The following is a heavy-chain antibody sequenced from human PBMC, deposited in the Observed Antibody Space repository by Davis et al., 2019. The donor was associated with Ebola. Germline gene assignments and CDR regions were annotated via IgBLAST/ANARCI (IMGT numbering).Heavy chain of an antibody. V-gene: IGHV3-21*05. CDR1: GFTFSSYS. Sequence: GESLKISCAASGFTFSSYSMNWVRQAPGKGLEWVSYISSSSSYTNYADSVKGRFTISRDNAKNSLYLQMNSLRAEDTAVYYCARSTGYSSSWGDYWGQGTLVTVSS. CDR3: ARSTGYSSSWGDY. J-gene: IGHJ4*02. CDR2: ISSSSSYT. D-gene: IGHD6-13*01.